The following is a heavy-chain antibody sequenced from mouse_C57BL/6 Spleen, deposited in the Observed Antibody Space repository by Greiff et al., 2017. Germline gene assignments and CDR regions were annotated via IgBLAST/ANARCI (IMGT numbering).Heavy chain of an antibody. CDR1: GFNFKDYY. Sequence: EVQLQESGAELVRPGASVKLSRTASGFNFKDYYMPWVKQRPEQGLEWIGRIDPEDGDTEYAPKFQGKATMPADTSSNTAYLQLSSLTSEDTAVYYGTTCSIRRRDVDYWGQGTSVTVSS. V-gene: IGHV14-1*01. J-gene: IGHJ4*01. D-gene: IGHD1-1*01. CDR2: IDPEDGDT. CDR3: TTCSIRRRDVDY.